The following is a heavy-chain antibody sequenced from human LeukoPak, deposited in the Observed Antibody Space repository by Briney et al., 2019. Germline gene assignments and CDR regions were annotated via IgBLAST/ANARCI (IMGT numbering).Heavy chain of an antibody. CDR3: ARGGGLDV. CDR1: GFTFSSYW. Sequence: GGSLRLSCAASGFTFSSYWMNWARQAPGKGLEWVASINHNGNVNYYVDSVRGRFTISRDNAKNSLYPQMSNLRAEDTAVYFCARGGGLDVWGQGATVTVSS. D-gene: IGHD3-16*01. J-gene: IGHJ6*02. V-gene: IGHV3-7*03. CDR2: INHNGNVN.